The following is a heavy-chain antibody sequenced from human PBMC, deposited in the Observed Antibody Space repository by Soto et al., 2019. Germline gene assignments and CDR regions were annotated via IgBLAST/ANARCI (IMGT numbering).Heavy chain of an antibody. V-gene: IGHV4-38-2*01. CDR2: ISHSGST. D-gene: IGHD2-2*01. J-gene: IGHJ4*02. CDR1: CYSISSGYY. Sequence: SETLSLPCALSCYSISSGYYWGWIRQPPGKGLEWIGSISHSGSTYYNPSLKSRVTISVDTSQDPFSLKLSYVTAADTAAYYCAGIPAAMLGSHYFDYCGQGTMVTVSS. CDR3: AGIPAAMLGSHYFDY.